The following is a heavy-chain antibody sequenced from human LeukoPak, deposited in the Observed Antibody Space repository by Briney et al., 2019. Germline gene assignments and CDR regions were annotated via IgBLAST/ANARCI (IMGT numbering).Heavy chain of an antibody. V-gene: IGHV1-69*13. CDR3: ALPEVRLQFRSFDY. CDR1: GGTFSSYA. Sequence: VASVKVSCKASGGTFSSYAISWVRQAPGQGLEWMGGIIPIFGTANYAQKFQGRVTITADESTSTAYMELSSLRSEDTAVYYCALPEVRLQFRSFDYWGQGTLVTVPS. CDR2: IIPIFGTA. D-gene: IGHD5-24*01. J-gene: IGHJ4*02.